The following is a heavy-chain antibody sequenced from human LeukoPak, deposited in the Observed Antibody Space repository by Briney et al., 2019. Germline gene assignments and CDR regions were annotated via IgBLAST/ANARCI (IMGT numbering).Heavy chain of an antibody. Sequence: PGGSLRLSCAASGFTFSNYAMSWVRQAPGKGLEWVSAISGSGGSTYYADSVKGRFTISRDNSKNTLYLQMNSLRAEDTAVYYGAKGGMTTVTTAPRDAFDIWGQGTMVTVSS. J-gene: IGHJ3*02. CDR3: AKGGMTTVTTAPRDAFDI. CDR1: GFTFSNYA. V-gene: IGHV3-23*01. CDR2: ISGSGGST. D-gene: IGHD4-17*01.